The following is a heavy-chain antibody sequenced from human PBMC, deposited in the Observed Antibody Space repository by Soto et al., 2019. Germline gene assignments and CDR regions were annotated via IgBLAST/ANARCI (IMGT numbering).Heavy chain of an antibody. J-gene: IGHJ4*02. Sequence: PGGSLRLSCAASGFTFSSYGMHWVRQAPGKGLEWVAVISYDGSNKYYADSVKGRFTISRDNSKNTLYLQMNSLRAEDTAVYYCAKIWARNYYGSGTQIPYFDYWGQGTLATVSS. CDR3: AKIWARNYYGSGTQIPYFDY. V-gene: IGHV3-30*18. CDR2: ISYDGSNK. D-gene: IGHD3-10*01. CDR1: GFTFSSYG.